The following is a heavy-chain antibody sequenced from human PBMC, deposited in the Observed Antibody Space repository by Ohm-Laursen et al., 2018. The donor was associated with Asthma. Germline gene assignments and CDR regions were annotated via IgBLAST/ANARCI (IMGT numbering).Heavy chain of an antibody. CDR1: GGSFSGYY. D-gene: IGHD2-21*01. CDR2: INHSGST. V-gene: IGHV4-34*01. Sequence: SDTLSLTCAVYGGSFSGYYWSWIRQPPGKGLEWIGEINHSGSTNYNPSLKSRVTISVDTSKNQFSLKLSSVTAADTAVYYCARLLGHGDYGYYFDYWGQGTLVTVSS. CDR3: ARLLGHGDYGYYFDY. J-gene: IGHJ4*02.